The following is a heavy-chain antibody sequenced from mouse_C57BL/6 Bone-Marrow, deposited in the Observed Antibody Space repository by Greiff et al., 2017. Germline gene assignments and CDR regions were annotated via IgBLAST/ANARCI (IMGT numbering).Heavy chain of an antibody. CDR1: GFTIKDYY. CDR2: IDPEDGET. CDR3: TSSLIDYGTNY. V-gene: IGHV14-2*01. D-gene: IGHD1-1*01. J-gene: IGHJ2*01. Sequence: EVQLQQSGAELVKPGASVKLSCTASGFTIKDYYIHWVKQRTEQGLEWIGRIDPEDGETKYAPKFKDKATITADTSSNTAYLKLSSLTSEDTAVYYCTSSLIDYGTNYWGQGTTLTVSS.